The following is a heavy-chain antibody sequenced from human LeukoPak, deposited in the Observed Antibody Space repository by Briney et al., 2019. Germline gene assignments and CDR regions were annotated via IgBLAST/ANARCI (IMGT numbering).Heavy chain of an antibody. D-gene: IGHD1-26*01. CDR2: IYHSGST. V-gene: IGHV4-4*02. J-gene: IGHJ5*02. Sequence: SGTLSLTCAVSGGSISSSNWWSWVRQPPGKGLEWIGEIYHSGSTNYNPSLKSRVTISVDKSKNQFSLKLSSVTAADTAVYYCARDLKAVGATTGWFDPWGQGTLVTVSS. CDR3: ARDLKAVGATTGWFDP. CDR1: GGSISSSNW.